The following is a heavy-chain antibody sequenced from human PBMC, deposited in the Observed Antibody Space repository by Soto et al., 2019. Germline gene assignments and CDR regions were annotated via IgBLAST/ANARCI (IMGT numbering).Heavy chain of an antibody. CDR1: GGSISSYY. V-gene: IGHV4-59*08. D-gene: IGHD1-26*01. Sequence: SETLSLTCTVSGGSISSYYWSWIRQPPGTGLEWIGEINHSGSTNYNPSLKSRVTISVDTSKNQFSLKLSSVTAADTAVYYCARLRWGLLWLDYWGQGTLVTVSS. J-gene: IGHJ4*02. CDR2: INHSGST. CDR3: ARLRWGLLWLDY.